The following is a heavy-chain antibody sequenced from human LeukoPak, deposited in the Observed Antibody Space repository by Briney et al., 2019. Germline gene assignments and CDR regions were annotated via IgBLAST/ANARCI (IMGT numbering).Heavy chain of an antibody. CDR1: GGSFNVYY. V-gene: IGHV4-34*01. CDR2: INHNGST. Sequence: SETLSLTCAVYGGSFNVYYWSWIRQPPGKGLEWIGEINHNGSTNYNPSLKSRVTISVDTSKNQFSLKLSSVTAADTAVYYCARVGARAAGFDYWGQGTLVTVSS. J-gene: IGHJ4*02. CDR3: ARVGARAAGFDY. D-gene: IGHD6-13*01.